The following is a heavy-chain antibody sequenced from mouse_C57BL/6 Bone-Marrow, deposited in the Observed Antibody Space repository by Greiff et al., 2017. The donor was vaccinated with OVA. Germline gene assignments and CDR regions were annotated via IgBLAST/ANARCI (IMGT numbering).Heavy chain of an antibody. V-gene: IGHV1-64*01. J-gene: IGHJ4*01. D-gene: IGHD2-1*01. Sequence: QVQLQQPGAELVKPGASVKLSCKASGYTFTSYWMHWVKQRPGQGLEWIGMIHPNSGSTNYNEKFKSKATLTVDKSSSTAYMQLSSLTSEDSAVYSCSRGPLLPSAMAYWGQGTSVTVSS. CDR2: IHPNSGST. CDR3: SRGPLLPSAMAY. CDR1: GYTFTSYW.